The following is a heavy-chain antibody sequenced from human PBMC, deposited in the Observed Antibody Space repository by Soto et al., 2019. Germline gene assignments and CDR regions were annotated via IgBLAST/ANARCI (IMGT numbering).Heavy chain of an antibody. J-gene: IGHJ4*01. CDR3: GRNSTLENKEY. CDR1: GYSFTTYW. CDR2: IYPADSDT. Sequence: PGQSLKISGNPSGYSFTTYWIAWVRQMPGKGLVWVGIIYPADSDTRYTPCFEGHVTISVDKSISTASLQRNSLNASHNAIYYCGRNSTLENKEYWDQGT. D-gene: IGHD3-3*01. V-gene: IGHV5-51*01.